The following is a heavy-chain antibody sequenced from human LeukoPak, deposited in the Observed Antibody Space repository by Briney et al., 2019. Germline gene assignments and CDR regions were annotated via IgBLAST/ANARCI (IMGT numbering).Heavy chain of an antibody. CDR3: AIVQFDFCSGYSWGPVDM. D-gene: IGHD3-3*01. J-gene: IGHJ3*02. V-gene: IGHV1-69*05. Sequence: AASVKVSCKASGGTVSSYAICWVRQTPRQGLECMGGIIPIFGTANYAQKFHNRVTITTDASTTTAYMELSSLRSEDTAVYYCAIVQFDFCSGYSWGPVDMWGQGTMVTVSS. CDR2: IIPIFGTA. CDR1: GGTVSSYA.